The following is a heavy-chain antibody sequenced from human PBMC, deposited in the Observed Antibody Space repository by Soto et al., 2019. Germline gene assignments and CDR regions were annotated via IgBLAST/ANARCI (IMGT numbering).Heavy chain of an antibody. Sequence: PGGSLRLSFGASGFSCRSDSMNWGRSAPGNGLECVSYIRSSRRTIYYADSVKGRFTISRDNAKNSLYLQMNSLRDEETAVYYCARDFPEYYYDSSGYYYFRSDDYYYGMDVWGQGTTVIVSS. CDR1: GFSCRSDS. CDR3: ARDFPEYYYDSSGYYYFRSDDYYYGMDV. CDR2: IRSSRRTI. D-gene: IGHD3-22*01. J-gene: IGHJ6*01. V-gene: IGHV3-48*02.